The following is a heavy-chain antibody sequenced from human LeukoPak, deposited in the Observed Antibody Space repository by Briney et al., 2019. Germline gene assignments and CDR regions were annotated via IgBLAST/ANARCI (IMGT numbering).Heavy chain of an antibody. V-gene: IGHV1-8*01. CDR3: ARGTRITIFGVVPLYYFDY. CDR1: GYTFNSYD. Sequence: ASVKVSCKASGYTFNSYDINWVRQATGQGLEWMGWMNPNSGNTGYAQKFQGRVTMTRNTSISTAYMELSSLRSEDTAVYYCARGTRITIFGVVPLYYFDYWGQGTLVTVSS. D-gene: IGHD3-3*01. CDR2: MNPNSGNT. J-gene: IGHJ4*02.